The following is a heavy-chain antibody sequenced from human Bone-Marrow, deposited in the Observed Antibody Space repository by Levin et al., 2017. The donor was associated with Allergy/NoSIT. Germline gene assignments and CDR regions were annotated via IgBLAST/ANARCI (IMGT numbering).Heavy chain of an antibody. Sequence: GESLKISCKASGYTFTSYGISWVRQAPGQGLEWMGWISAYNGHTNYEQKLQGRVTMTTDTSTSTAYMELRSLRSDDTAVYYCARDRFGVLVGVTADYWGQGTQVTVSS. D-gene: IGHD3-10*01. CDR2: ISAYNGHT. V-gene: IGHV1-18*01. CDR3: ARDRFGVLVGVTADY. J-gene: IGHJ4*02. CDR1: GYTFTSYG.